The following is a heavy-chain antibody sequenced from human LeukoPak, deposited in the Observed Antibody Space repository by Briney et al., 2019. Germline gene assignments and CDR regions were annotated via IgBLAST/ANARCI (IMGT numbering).Heavy chain of an antibody. CDR1: GGTFSSYA. CDR3: ARYLVDYYDSSGYDY. Sequence: ASVKVPCKASGGTFSSYAISWVRQAPGQGLEWMGGIIPIFGTANYAQKFQGRVTITADESTSTAYMELSSLRSEDTAVYYCARYLVDYYDSSGYDYWGQGTLVTVSS. V-gene: IGHV1-69*13. D-gene: IGHD3-22*01. CDR2: IIPIFGTA. J-gene: IGHJ4*02.